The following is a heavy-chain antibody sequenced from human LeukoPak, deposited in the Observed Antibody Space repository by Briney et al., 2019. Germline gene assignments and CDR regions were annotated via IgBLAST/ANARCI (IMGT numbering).Heavy chain of an antibody. D-gene: IGHD6-19*01. Sequence: PSETLSLTCTVSGGSISSGGYYWSWIRQPPGKGLEWIGYIYYSGSTNYNPSLKSRVTISVDTSKNQFSLKLSSVTAADTAVYYCARSRGAVAGTVLDYWGQGTLVTVSS. CDR1: GGSISSGGYY. V-gene: IGHV4-61*08. CDR3: ARSRGAVAGTVLDY. CDR2: IYYSGST. J-gene: IGHJ4*02.